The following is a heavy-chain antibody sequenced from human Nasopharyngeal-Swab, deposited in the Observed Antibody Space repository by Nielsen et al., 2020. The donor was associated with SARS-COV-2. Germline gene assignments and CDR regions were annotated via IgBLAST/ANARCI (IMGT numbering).Heavy chain of an antibody. CDR3: ARDMGATPAFDI. D-gene: IGHD1-26*01. V-gene: IGHV4-61*01. J-gene: IGHJ3*02. Sequence: SETLSLTCAVSAGSVSSSSFYWSWIRQPPGKGLEWIGYIYYSGSTNYNPSLKSRVTISVDTSKNQFSLKLSSVTAADTAVYYCARDMGATPAFDIWGQGTMVTVSS. CDR2: IYYSGST. CDR1: AGSVSSSSFY.